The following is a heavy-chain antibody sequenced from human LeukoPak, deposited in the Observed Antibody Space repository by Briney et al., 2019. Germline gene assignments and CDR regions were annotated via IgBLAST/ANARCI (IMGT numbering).Heavy chain of an antibody. CDR3: ARVKSGWYEAFDI. CDR1: GYTFTVYY. D-gene: IGHD6-19*01. J-gene: IGHJ3*02. CDR2: INPNSGGT. Sequence: AAVNVSFKASGYTFTVYYMHWVRQAPGQGEEGMGWINPNSGGTNYAQKFQGRVTMTRDTSISTAYMELSRLRSDDTAVYYCARVKSGWYEAFDIWGQGTMVTVSS. V-gene: IGHV1-2*02.